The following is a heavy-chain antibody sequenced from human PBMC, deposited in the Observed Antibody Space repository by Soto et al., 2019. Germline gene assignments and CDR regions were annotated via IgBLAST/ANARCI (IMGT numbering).Heavy chain of an antibody. CDR3: ARHPISRYCSGGSCYDQSYFDY. CDR2: IYYSGST. V-gene: IGHV4-59*08. Sequence: PSETLALSCTVSGGSISSYDWSWIRPPPGKGLEWIGYIYYSGSTNYNPSLKSRVTISVDTSKNQFSLKLSSVTAADTAVYYCARHPISRYCSGGSCYDQSYFDYWGQGTLVTVSS. CDR1: GGSISSYD. J-gene: IGHJ4*02. D-gene: IGHD2-15*01.